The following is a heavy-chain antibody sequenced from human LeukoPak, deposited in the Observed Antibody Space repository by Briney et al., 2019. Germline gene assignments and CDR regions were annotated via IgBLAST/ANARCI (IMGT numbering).Heavy chain of an antibody. J-gene: IGHJ4*02. CDR2: ISWNSGSI. CDR3: AKDRSSGPLGYFDH. Sequence: GGSLRLSCAASGFTFDDYAMHWVRQAPGKGLEWVSGISWNSGSIGCADSVKGRFTISRDNAKNSLYLQMNSLRADDMALYYCAKDRSSGPLGYFDHWGQGTLVTVSS. D-gene: IGHD6-25*01. V-gene: IGHV3-9*03. CDR1: GFTFDDYA.